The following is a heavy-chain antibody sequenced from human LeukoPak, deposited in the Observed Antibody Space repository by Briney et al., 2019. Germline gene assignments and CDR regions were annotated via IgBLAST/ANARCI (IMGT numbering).Heavy chain of an antibody. CDR1: GFTFSSYW. Sequence: ESGGSLRLSCAASGFTFSSYWMSWVRQAPGKGLEWVANIKQDGSEKYYVDSVKGRFTISRDNAKNSLYLQMNSLRAEDTAVYYCARARSYDSSGYSPFGYWGQGTLVTVSS. J-gene: IGHJ4*02. D-gene: IGHD3-22*01. V-gene: IGHV3-7*01. CDR2: IKQDGSEK. CDR3: ARARSYDSSGYSPFGY.